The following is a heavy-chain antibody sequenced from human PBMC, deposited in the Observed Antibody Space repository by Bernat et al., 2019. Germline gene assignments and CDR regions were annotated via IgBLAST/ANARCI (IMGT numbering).Heavy chain of an antibody. Sequence: QVQLVESGGGVVQPGRSLRLSCAASGFTFSSYAMHWVRQAPGKALEWVAVISYDGSNKYYADSVKGRFTISRDNCKNTLYLQMNSLRAEDTAVYYCARGSDIVVVPAAIPGGDYFDYWGQGTLVTVSS. J-gene: IGHJ4*02. CDR1: GFTFSSYA. V-gene: IGHV3-30*01. CDR2: ISYDGSNK. CDR3: ARGSDIVVVPAAIPGGDYFDY. D-gene: IGHD2-2*01.